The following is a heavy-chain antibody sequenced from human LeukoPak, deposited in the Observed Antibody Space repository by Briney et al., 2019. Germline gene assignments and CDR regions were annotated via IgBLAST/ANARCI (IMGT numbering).Heavy chain of an antibody. CDR2: ISAYNGNT. CDR3: ARGFGPYWYYGMDV. D-gene: IGHD2-8*02. CDR1: GYTFTSYG. J-gene: IGHJ6*02. Sequence: ASVKVSCKASGYTFTSYGISWVRQAPGQGLEWMGWISAYNGNTNYAQKLQGRVTMTTDTSTSTAYMELRSLRSDDTAVYDCARGFGPYWYYGMDVWGQGTTVTVSS. V-gene: IGHV1-18*01.